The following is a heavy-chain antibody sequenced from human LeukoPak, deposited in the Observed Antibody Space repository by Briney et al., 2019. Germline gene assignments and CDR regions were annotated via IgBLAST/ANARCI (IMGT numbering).Heavy chain of an antibody. D-gene: IGHD1-26*01. V-gene: IGHV3-7*04. J-gene: IGHJ4*02. CDR3: GKDCFPGGYDY. CDR1: GFSFSTYW. Sequence: GGSLRLSCAASGFSFSTYWMSWVRQAPGKGLEWVAKINQDGSQKYFVDSVKGRFTISRDNAKKSPYLEMNTLRVKDTALYYFGKDCFPGGYDYWGQGTLVTVSS. CDR2: INQDGSQK.